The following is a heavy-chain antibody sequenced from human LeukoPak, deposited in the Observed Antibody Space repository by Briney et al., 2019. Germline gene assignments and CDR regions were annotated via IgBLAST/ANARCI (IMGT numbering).Heavy chain of an antibody. J-gene: IGHJ4*02. V-gene: IGHV1-18*01. Sequence: ASVRVSCXASGYTFTSYGISWVRQAPGQGLEWMGWISAYNGNTNYAQKLQGRVTMTTDTSTSTAYMELRSLRSDDTAVYYCARGDYYDSSGSYDYWGQGTLVTVSS. CDR3: ARGDYYDSSGSYDY. CDR1: GYTFTSYG. D-gene: IGHD3-22*01. CDR2: ISAYNGNT.